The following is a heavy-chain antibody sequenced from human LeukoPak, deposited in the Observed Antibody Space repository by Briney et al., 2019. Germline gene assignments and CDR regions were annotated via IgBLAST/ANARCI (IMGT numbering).Heavy chain of an antibody. Sequence: PGGSLRLSCAASGFTFSNAWMSWVRQAPGKGLEWVGRIKSKTDGGTTDYAAPVKGRFTISRDDSKNTLYLQMNSLKTEDTAVYYCTTSANSYAQGVYYFGMDVWGQGTTVTVSS. J-gene: IGHJ6*01. V-gene: IGHV3-15*01. CDR2: IKSKTDGGTT. D-gene: IGHD2-2*01. CDR1: GFTFSNAW. CDR3: TTSANSYAQGVYYFGMDV.